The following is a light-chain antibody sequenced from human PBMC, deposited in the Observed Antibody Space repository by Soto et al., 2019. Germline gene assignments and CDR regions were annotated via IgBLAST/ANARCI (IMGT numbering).Light chain of an antibody. V-gene: IGKV1-39*01. CDR2: AAS. J-gene: IGKJ4*01. CDR3: QQSYSTPPA. CDR1: QSISSY. Sequence: DIQMTQSPSSLSASVGDRVTITCRASQSISSYLNWYQQKPGKAPNLLIYAASSLQSGVPSRFSGSGSRTDFTLTISSLQPEDFATYYCQQSYSTPPAFGGGTKVEIK.